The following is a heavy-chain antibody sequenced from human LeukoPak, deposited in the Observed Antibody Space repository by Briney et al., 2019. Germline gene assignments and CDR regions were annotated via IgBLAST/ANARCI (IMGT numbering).Heavy chain of an antibody. V-gene: IGHV4-59*01. CDR3: ARSVVGTTAYAFDI. J-gene: IGHJ3*02. Sequence: KPSETLSLTCTVSGDSISSSYWTWIRQPPGKGLEYIGTIYYSRSINYNPSLKSRVTISVDTSKNQPSLNLSSVTAADTAVYYCARSVVGTTAYAFDIWGQGTMVTVSS. CDR2: IYYSRSI. CDR1: GDSISSSY. D-gene: IGHD1-26*01.